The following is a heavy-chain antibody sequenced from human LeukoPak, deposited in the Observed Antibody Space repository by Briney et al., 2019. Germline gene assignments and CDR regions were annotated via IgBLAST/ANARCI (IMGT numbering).Heavy chain of an antibody. J-gene: IGHJ5*02. CDR2: ISHSGST. CDR3: ARVCLEITMIVVVFMPPQVWFDP. D-gene: IGHD3-22*01. CDR1: GGSLSGYS. Sequence: SETLSLTCAVSGGSLSGYSWSWIRQAPGQGLEWIGEISHSGSTTYNPSLQRRLSMSIDTSKNQFSMKLTSVTAADTAVYYCARVCLEITMIVVVFMPPQVWFDPWGQGTLVTVSA. V-gene: IGHV4-34*01.